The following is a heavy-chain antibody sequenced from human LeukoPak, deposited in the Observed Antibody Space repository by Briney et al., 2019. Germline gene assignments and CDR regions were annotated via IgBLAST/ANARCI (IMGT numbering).Heavy chain of an antibody. CDR2: INSGGST. Sequence: GGSLRLSCAASGFTVSSNYMSWVRQAPGKGLEWVSVINSGGSTYYADSVKGRFTISRDNYKNTLYLQMNSLRAEDTAVYYCGRALLSHSDAFDIWGQGTMVTVSS. CDR1: GFTVSSNY. V-gene: IGHV3-53*01. D-gene: IGHD3-10*01. CDR3: GRALLSHSDAFDI. J-gene: IGHJ3*02.